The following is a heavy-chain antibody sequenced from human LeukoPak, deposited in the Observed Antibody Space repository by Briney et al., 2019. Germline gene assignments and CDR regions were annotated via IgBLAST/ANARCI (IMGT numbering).Heavy chain of an antibody. V-gene: IGHV4-34*01. J-gene: IGHJ5*02. CDR2: INHSGST. CDR1: GGSFSGDY. D-gene: IGHD1-14*01. CDR3: ARGPTGWFDP. Sequence: SETLSLTCAVYGGSFSGDYWSWSRQPPGKGLEWIGEINHSGSTNYNPSLKSRVTISVDTSKNQFSLKLSSVTAADTAVYYCARGPTGWFDPWGQGTLVTVSS.